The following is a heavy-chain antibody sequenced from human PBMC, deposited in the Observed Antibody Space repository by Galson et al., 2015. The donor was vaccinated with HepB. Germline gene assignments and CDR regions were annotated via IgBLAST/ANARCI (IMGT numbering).Heavy chain of an antibody. Sequence: SLRLSCAASGFTFNTYSMNWVRQAPGKGLEWISYISTGLIWYAGSVKGRFTISRDIAKNSLYLQMNSLRAVDTAVYYCARDSAYSFDIWGQGTVVTVSS. CDR2: ISTGLI. D-gene: IGHD2-21*01. CDR3: ARDSAYSFDI. J-gene: IGHJ3*02. V-gene: IGHV3-48*01. CDR1: GFTFNTYS.